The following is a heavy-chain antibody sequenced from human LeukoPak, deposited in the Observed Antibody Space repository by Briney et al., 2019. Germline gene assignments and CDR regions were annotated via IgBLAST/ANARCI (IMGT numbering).Heavy chain of an antibody. CDR1: GLAFSNFW. CDR2: IKPDGSED. V-gene: IGHV3-7*01. Sequence: GGSLRLSCATSGLAFSNFWRYWVRQAPGKGLEWVASIKPDGSEDFYADSVKGRFNISRDNAKNSLFLQMTNLKAEDTAVYYCAVDRRFKIFDYWGQGTLVTVSS. D-gene: IGHD5-24*01. J-gene: IGHJ4*02. CDR3: AVDRRFKIFDY.